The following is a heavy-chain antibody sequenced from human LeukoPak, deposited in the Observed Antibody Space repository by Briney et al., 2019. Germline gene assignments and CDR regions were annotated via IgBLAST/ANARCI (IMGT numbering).Heavy chain of an antibody. CDR2: IYSGGST. CDR1: GFTGSSIY. J-gene: IGHJ4*02. D-gene: IGHD6-6*01. CDR3: ARGYSCSYRLGY. V-gene: IGHV3-53*04. Sequence: GGSLRLSCAASGFTGSSIYMIWVRQAPGQGLEWGSDIYSGGSTYYADSEKGGFTISRHNCKNSMYLQRNSLRAEDTDVYYCARGYSCSYRLGYWGQGTLVTVSS.